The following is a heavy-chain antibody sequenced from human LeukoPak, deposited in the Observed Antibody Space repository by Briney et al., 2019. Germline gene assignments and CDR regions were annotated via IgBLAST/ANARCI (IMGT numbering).Heavy chain of an antibody. D-gene: IGHD2-15*01. V-gene: IGHV3-21*01. Sequence: SGGSLRLSCAASVFTFSTYNMNWVRQAPGKGLEWVSSITSSSRYTFYADSVKGRFTISRDNSKNTLYLQMNSLRAEDTAVYYCARERIGYCSGGSCYYYYYYMDVWGKGTTVTVSS. CDR3: ARERIGYCSGGSCYYYYYYMDV. CDR1: VFTFSTYN. J-gene: IGHJ6*03. CDR2: ITSSSRYT.